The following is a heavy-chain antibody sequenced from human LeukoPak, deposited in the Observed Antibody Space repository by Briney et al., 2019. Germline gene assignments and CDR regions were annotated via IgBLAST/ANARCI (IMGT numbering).Heavy chain of an antibody. CDR3: ARERMYYDILTGYESAPAFDI. D-gene: IGHD3-9*01. CDR1: GYTFTSYD. CDR2: MNPNSGNT. J-gene: IGHJ3*02. V-gene: IGHV1-8*01. Sequence: ASVKVSCKASGYTFTSYDINWVRQATGQGLEWMGWMNPNSGNTGYAQKFQGRVTMTRSTSISTAYMELSSLRSEDTAVYYCARERMYYDILTGYESAPAFDIWGQGTMVTVSS.